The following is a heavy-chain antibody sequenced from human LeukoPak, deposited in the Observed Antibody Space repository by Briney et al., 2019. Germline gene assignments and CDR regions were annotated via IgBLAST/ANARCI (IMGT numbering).Heavy chain of an antibody. CDR1: GFTFSNYA. Sequence: AGGSLRLSCAASGFTFSNYAMTWVRQAPGKGLEWVSGISWNSGSIGYADSVKGRFTISRDNAKNSLYLQMNSLRAEDMALYYCAKEASADSSGYYPTVGAFDIWGQGTMVTVSS. CDR2: ISWNSGSI. V-gene: IGHV3-9*03. J-gene: IGHJ3*02. D-gene: IGHD3-22*01. CDR3: AKEASADSSGYYPTVGAFDI.